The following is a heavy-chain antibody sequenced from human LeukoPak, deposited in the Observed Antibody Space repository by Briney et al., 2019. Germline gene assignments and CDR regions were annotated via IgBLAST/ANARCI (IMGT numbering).Heavy chain of an antibody. J-gene: IGHJ4*02. Sequence: AASVKVSCKASGGTFSSYAISWVRQAPGQGLEWMGGIIPIFGTANYAQKFQGRVTITADESTSTGYMELSSLRSEDTAVYYCASKRGYSYGLDYWGQGTLATVSS. CDR2: IIPIFGTA. V-gene: IGHV1-69*13. CDR1: GGTFSSYA. CDR3: ASKRGYSYGLDY. D-gene: IGHD5-18*01.